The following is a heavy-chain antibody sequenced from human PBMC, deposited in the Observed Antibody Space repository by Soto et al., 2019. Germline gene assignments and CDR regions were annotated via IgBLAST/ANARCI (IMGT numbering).Heavy chain of an antibody. Sequence: SETLSLTCAVSGGSISSGGYSWSWIRQPPGKGLEWIGYIYHSGSTYYNPSLKSRVTISVDRSKNQFSLKLSSVTAADTAVYYCARERRYYDSSGYYRERYFDYWGQGTLVTVSS. CDR1: GGSISSGGYS. J-gene: IGHJ4*02. V-gene: IGHV4-30-2*01. CDR3: ARERRYYDSSGYYRERYFDY. CDR2: IYHSGST. D-gene: IGHD3-22*01.